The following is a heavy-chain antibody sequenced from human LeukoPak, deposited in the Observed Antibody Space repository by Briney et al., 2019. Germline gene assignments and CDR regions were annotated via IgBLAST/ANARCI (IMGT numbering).Heavy chain of an antibody. D-gene: IGHD1-7*01. V-gene: IGHV1-2*02. J-gene: IGHJ4*02. CDR2: INPNSGDP. Sequence: ASVKVSCKASGYTFTDQYIHWVRQAPGQGLEWVGWINPNSGDPSLARGFQGRVTMTRDTSITAAYLELTSLMSDDTAIYYCARGGLGWNYADYWGQGTLVTVSS. CDR1: GYTFTDQY. CDR3: ARGGLGWNYADY.